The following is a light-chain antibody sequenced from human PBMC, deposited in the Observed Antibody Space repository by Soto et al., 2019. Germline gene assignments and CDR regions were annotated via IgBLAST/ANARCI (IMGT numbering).Light chain of an antibody. Sequence: QSVLTQPPSVSGAPGQRVIISCTGSSSNIGAGYDVHWYQQLPGTAPKLLIYGNSNRPSGVPDRFSGSKSGTSASLAITGLQAEDEADYDCQSYDSSLSGPVVFGGGTKLTGL. CDR2: GNS. J-gene: IGLJ2*01. CDR1: SSNIGAGYD. V-gene: IGLV1-40*01. CDR3: QSYDSSLSGPVV.